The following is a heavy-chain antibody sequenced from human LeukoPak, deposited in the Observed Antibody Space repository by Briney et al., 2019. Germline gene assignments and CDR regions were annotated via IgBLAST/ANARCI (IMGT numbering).Heavy chain of an antibody. CDR2: INPNSGGT. J-gene: IGHJ4*02. V-gene: IGHV1-2*06. D-gene: IGHD2-15*01. Sequence: ASVKVSCKASGYIFTGYYIHWVRQAPGQGLEWMRRINPNSGGTNYAQKFQGRVTMTRDTSISTAYMELSSLKSDDTAVYYCARDRIVVVAAPLDYWGQGTLVTVSS. CDR3: ARDRIVVVAAPLDY. CDR1: GYIFTGYY.